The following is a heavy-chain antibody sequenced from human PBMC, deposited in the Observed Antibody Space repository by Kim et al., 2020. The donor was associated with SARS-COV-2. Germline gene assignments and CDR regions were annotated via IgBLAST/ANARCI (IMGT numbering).Heavy chain of an antibody. V-gene: IGHV3-21*01. Sequence: GGSLRLSCAASGFTFSSYSMNWVRQAPGKGLEWVSSISSSSSYIYYAYSVKGRFTISRDNAKNSLYLQMNSLRAEDTAVYYCARDKLESYYDSSGYYPEATHYWGQGTLVTVSS. D-gene: IGHD3-22*01. CDR3: ARDKLESYYDSSGYYPEATHY. CDR1: GFTFSSYS. CDR2: ISSSSSYI. J-gene: IGHJ4*02.